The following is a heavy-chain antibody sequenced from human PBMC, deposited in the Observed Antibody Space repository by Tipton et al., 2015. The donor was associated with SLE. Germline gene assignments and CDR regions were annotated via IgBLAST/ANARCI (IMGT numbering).Heavy chain of an antibody. D-gene: IGHD2-2*01. J-gene: IGHJ4*02. Sequence: TLSLTCAVYGGSFSGYYWSWIRQPPGKGLEWIGEINHSGSTNYNPSLKSRVTISVDTSKNQFSLKLSSVTAADTAVYYCARVLSPDIVVVPAAVEDYWGQGTLVTVSS. V-gene: IGHV4-34*01. CDR1: GGSFSGYY. CDR2: INHSGST. CDR3: ARVLSPDIVVVPAAVEDY.